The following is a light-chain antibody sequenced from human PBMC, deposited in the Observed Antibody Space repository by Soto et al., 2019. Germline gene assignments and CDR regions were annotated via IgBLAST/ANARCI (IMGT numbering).Light chain of an antibody. CDR2: GAS. CDR3: QQYASSPRT. Sequence: EIVLTQSPGTLSLSPGERDTLSCKASQSVSSNYLAWFQQKPGQAPRVLIYGASSRATGIPDRFSGSVSETDFTLTISRLEPEDFAVYFCQQYASSPRTFGQGTKVEMK. CDR1: QSVSSNY. V-gene: IGKV3-20*01. J-gene: IGKJ1*01.